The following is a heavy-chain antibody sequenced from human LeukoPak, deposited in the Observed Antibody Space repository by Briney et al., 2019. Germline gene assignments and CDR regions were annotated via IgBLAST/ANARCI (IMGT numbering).Heavy chain of an antibody. V-gene: IGHV1-2*06. CDR3: ARGTSGWYGFDY. J-gene: IGHJ4*02. Sequence: ASVKVPCKSSRYTFTGYYMHWVRQAPGQGLEWMGRINPNSGGTNYAQKFQGRVTMTRDTSISTAYMELSRLRSDDTAVYYCARGTSGWYGFDYWGQGTLVTVSS. D-gene: IGHD6-19*01. CDR1: RYTFTGYY. CDR2: INPNSGGT.